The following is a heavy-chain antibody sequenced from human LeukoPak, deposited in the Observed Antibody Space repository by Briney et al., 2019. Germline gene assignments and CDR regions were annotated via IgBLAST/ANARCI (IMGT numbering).Heavy chain of an antibody. J-gene: IGHJ4*02. Sequence: GGSLRLSCAVSGFTVSSNNMNWVRQAPGKGLEWVSVIYSGGNTYYADSVKGRFTISRDNSKNTLYLQMNSLRAEDTAVYYCARETYDSSAYYYYYFDYWGQGTLVTVSS. V-gene: IGHV3-66*01. CDR1: GFTVSSNN. D-gene: IGHD3-22*01. CDR3: ARETYDSSAYYYYYFDY. CDR2: IYSGGNT.